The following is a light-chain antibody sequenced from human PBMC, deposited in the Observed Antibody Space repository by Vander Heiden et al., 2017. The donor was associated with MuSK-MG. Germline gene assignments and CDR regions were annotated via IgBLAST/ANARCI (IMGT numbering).Light chain of an antibody. CDR2: KAS. CDR3: KQYVVSAT. J-gene: IGKJ4*01. V-gene: IGKV1-5*03. Sequence: DIQLTQSPSTLSAPVGDRVTITCRASHDIKSWLAWYQQRPGKAPKLLIYKASSLEDGVPPRFSGRGSGTEFTLTISNVQPDDAATYYCKQYVVSATFGGGTKVEIK. CDR1: HDIKSW.